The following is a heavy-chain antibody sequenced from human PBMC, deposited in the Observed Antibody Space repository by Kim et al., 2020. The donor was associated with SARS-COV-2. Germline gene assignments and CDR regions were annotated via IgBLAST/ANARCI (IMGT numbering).Heavy chain of an antibody. Sequence: ASVKVSCKASGYKFSIYYMSWVRQAPGRGLEYMGTINPSDGSTSYAQIFQGRLTVTSDTATNTVVMELSRLTFDARGVYYCARSRLDWLLDV. V-gene: IGHV1-46*01. J-gene: IGHJ3*01. D-gene: IGHD3-16*01. CDR3: ARSRLDWLLDV. CDR1: GYKFSIYY. CDR2: INPSDGST.